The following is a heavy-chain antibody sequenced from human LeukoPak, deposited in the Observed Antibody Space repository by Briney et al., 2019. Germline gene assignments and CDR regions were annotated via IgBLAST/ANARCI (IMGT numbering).Heavy chain of an antibody. D-gene: IGHD6-19*01. V-gene: IGHV3-53*01. CDR1: GFTVSSNY. CDR2: IYSGGST. J-gene: IGHJ4*02. Sequence: GGSLRLSCAASGFTVSSNYMSWVRQAPGKGLEWVSVIYSGGSTYYADSVKGRFTISRDNSKNTLYLQMNSLRAEDTAVYYCARVGAVAGTGVDYWGQGTLVTVSS. CDR3: ARVGAVAGTGVDY.